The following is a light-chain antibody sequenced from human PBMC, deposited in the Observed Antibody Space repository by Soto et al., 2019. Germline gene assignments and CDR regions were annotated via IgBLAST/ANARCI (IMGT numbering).Light chain of an antibody. Sequence: EVVFTQAPLTLSLSPVERATLSCRASQSFRGLLAWYQQKPGQAPSLLIYQAYNRAAGIPPRFSGSGSGTDFTLTISSVEPEDSAVYYCQQRHRWPITFGQGTRLEIK. CDR3: QQRHRWPIT. CDR1: QSFRGL. V-gene: IGKV3-11*01. J-gene: IGKJ5*01. CDR2: QAY.